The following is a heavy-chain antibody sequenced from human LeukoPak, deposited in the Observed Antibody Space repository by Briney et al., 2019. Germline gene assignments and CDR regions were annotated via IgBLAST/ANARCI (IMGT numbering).Heavy chain of an antibody. J-gene: IGHJ4*02. CDR3: AGTNWNYHY. D-gene: IGHD1-7*01. CDR2: FYYSGRT. Sequence: SETLSLTCTVSGASISSYYWSWIRQSPGKGLEWIGYFYYSGRTNYNPSLKNRVTISVDASKNQFSLKLSSVTAADTAVYYCAGTNWNYHYWGQGTLVTVSS. V-gene: IGHV4-59*01. CDR1: GASISSYY.